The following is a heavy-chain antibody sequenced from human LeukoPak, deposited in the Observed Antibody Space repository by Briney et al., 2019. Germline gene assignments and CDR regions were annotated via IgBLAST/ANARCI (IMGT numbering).Heavy chain of an antibody. CDR2: MYPWGSA. CDR3: VRQGGGDNCR. CDR1: GITLNTND. V-gene: IGHV3-66*02. Sequence: GGSLRLSCAASGITLNTNDMNWVRQAPGKGLEWVSIMYPWGSAFYTDSVKGRFTATRDESKNMMFLQMNTLRPDDTAMYYCVRQGGGDNCRWGQGALVTVSS. D-gene: IGHD4-23*01. J-gene: IGHJ4*01.